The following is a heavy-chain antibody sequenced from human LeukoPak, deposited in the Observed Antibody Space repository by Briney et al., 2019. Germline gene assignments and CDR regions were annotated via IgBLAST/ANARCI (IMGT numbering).Heavy chain of an antibody. CDR1: GGSISSSSYY. Sequence: SETLSLTCTVSGGSISSSSYYWGWIRRPPGKGLEWIGSIYYSGSTNYNPSLKSRVTISVDTSKNQFSLKLSSVTAADTAVYYCARGRRYYDFWSGYPNWFDPWGQGTLVTVSS. D-gene: IGHD3-3*01. CDR2: IYYSGST. J-gene: IGHJ5*02. V-gene: IGHV4-39*07. CDR3: ARGRRYYDFWSGYPNWFDP.